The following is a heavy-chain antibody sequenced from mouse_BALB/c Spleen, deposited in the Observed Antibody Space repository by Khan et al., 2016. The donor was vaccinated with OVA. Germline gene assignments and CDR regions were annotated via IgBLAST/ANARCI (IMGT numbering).Heavy chain of an antibody. CDR1: GFTFSTYG. CDR2: VSTGGHYT. CDR3: ARLAYLDDCEGLDY. V-gene: IGHV5-6*01. Sequence: EVELVESGGDVVKPGGSLKLSCAASGFTFSTYGMSWVRQTPDKRLEWVATVSTGGHYTSYPDTFKGRFTISRDNSKDTPYLQMSSLKSEDTAMLYCARLAYLDDCEGLDYWGQGTLVTVSA. J-gene: IGHJ3*01.